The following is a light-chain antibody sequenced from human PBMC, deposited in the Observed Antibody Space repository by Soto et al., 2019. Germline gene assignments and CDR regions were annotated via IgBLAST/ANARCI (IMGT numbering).Light chain of an antibody. CDR3: QQSYSTPHT. CDR2: AAS. Sequence: DIQMTQSPSSLSASVGDRVTITCRASQSISRDLNWYQQKPGKAPKLLIYAASSLQSGVPSRCSGSGSGTDFTLTISSLQPEDFATYYCQQSYSTPHTFGQGTKLEIK. CDR1: QSISRD. J-gene: IGKJ2*01. V-gene: IGKV1-39*01.